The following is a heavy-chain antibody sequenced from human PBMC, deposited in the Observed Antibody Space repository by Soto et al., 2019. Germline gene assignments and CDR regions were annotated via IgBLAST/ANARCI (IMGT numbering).Heavy chain of an antibody. CDR3: ARDAGATLNKYYYDTDGVDWFDP. CDR2: ISAYNGNT. CDR1: GYTFTSYG. V-gene: IGHV1-18*01. Sequence: GASVKVSCKASGYTFTSYGISWVRQAPGQGLEWMGWISAYNGNTNYAQKLQGRVTMTTDTSTSTAYMELRSLRSDDTAVYYCARDAGATLNKYYYDTDGVDWFDPSGQAALVTVSS. D-gene: IGHD3-22*01. J-gene: IGHJ5*02.